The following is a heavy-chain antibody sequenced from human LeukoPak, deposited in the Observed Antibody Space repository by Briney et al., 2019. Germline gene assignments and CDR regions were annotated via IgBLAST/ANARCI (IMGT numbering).Heavy chain of an antibody. CDR1: GFTFSNYW. D-gene: IGHD3-10*01. CDR3: AKGHYYGSGSLDY. Sequence: PGGSLRLSCAASGFTFSNYWMHWVRQAPGKGLVWVSRVNSDGSNTYYADSVKGRFTISRDNTKNTLYVQMNSLRAEDTAVYYCAKGHYYGSGSLDYWGQGTLVTVSS. V-gene: IGHV3-74*01. J-gene: IGHJ4*02. CDR2: VNSDGSNT.